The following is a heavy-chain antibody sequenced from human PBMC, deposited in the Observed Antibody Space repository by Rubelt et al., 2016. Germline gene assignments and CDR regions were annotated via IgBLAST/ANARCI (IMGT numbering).Heavy chain of an antibody. Sequence: QVQLQESGPGLVKPSETLSLTCTVSGGSISSYYWSWIRQPAGKGLEWIGRIYTSGSTNYNPSLKSRVPISVDTSKNQFSLKLSSVTAADTAVYYCARARPLYSSSWRLGYNWFDPWGQGTLVTVSS. CDR2: IYTSGST. J-gene: IGHJ5*02. CDR1: GGSISSYY. D-gene: IGHD6-13*01. CDR3: ARARPLYSSSWRLGYNWFDP. V-gene: IGHV4-4*07.